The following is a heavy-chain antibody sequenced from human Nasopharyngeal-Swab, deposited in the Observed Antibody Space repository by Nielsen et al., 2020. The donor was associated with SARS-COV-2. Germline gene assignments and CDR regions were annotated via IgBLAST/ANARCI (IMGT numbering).Heavy chain of an antibody. D-gene: IGHD3-16*02. V-gene: IGHV3-30*04. CDR1: GFTFSSYA. CDR3: ARDPMITFGGVIVADYYYYGMDV. J-gene: IGHJ6*02. Sequence: GESLKISCAASGFTFSSYAMHWVRQAPGKGLEWMTLISYDGSNKYYADSVKGRFTISRDNSKNTLYLQMNSLRAEDTAVYYCARDPMITFGGVIVADYYYYGMDVWGQGTTVTVSS. CDR2: ISYDGSNK.